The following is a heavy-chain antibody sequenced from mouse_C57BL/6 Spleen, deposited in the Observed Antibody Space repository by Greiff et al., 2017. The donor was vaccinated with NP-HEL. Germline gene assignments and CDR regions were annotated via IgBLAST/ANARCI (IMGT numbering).Heavy chain of an antibody. CDR1: GYTFTSYD. CDR3: ARSVTTVVATDAMDY. V-gene: IGHV1-85*01. Sequence: VKLMESGPELVKPGASVKLSCKASGYTFTSYDINWVKQRPGQGLEWIGWIYPRDGSTKYNEKFKGKATVTVDTSSSTAYMELHSLTSEDSAVYFCARSVTTVVATDAMDYWGQGTSVTVSS. D-gene: IGHD1-1*01. CDR2: IYPRDGST. J-gene: IGHJ4*01.